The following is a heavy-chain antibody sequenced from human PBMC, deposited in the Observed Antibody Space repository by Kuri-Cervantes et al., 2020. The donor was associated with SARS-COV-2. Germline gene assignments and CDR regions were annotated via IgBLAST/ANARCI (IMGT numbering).Heavy chain of an antibody. CDR3: ARGGSGAAALFDY. D-gene: IGHD3-3*01. V-gene: IGHV4-39*07. Sequence: SETLSLTCTVSGGSISSSSYYWGWIRQPAGKGLEWIGRIYSSGTTKYNPSLTSRVTMSVDTPKNQFSLKLSSVTAADTAVYYCARGGSGAAALFDYWGQGTLVTVSS. CDR2: IYSSGTT. CDR1: GGSISSSSYY. J-gene: IGHJ4*02.